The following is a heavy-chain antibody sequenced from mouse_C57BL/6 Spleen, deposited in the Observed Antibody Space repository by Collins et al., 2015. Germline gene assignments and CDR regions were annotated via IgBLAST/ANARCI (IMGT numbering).Heavy chain of an antibody. D-gene: IGHD1-1*01. Sequence: EVQLVESGGDLVKPGGSLKLSCAASGFTFSSYGMSWVRQTPDKRLEWVATISSGGSYTYYPDSVKGRFTISRDNAKNTLYLQMSSLKSEDTAMYYCARLHYYGRDYFDYWGQGTTLTVSS. V-gene: IGHV5-6*01. CDR2: ISSGGSYT. CDR3: ARLHYYGRDYFDY. J-gene: IGHJ2*01. CDR1: GFTFSSYG.